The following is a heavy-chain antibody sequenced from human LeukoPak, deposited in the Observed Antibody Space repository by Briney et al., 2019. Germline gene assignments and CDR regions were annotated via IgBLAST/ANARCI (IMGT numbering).Heavy chain of an antibody. D-gene: IGHD2-2*02. J-gene: IGHJ6*03. V-gene: IGHV4-34*01. CDR3: ARGVPDCSSTSCYRVGDYYYYYMDV. CDR1: GGSFSGYY. Sequence: SETLSLTCAAYGGSFSGYYWSWIRQPPGKGLEWIGELNVRGITNYNPSLKSRVTISVDTSKNQFSLKLSSVTAADTAVYYCARGVPDCSSTSCYRVGDYYYYYMDVWGKGTTVTVSS. CDR2: LNVRGIT.